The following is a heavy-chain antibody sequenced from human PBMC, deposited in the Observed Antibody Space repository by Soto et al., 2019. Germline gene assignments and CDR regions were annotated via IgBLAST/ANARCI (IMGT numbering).Heavy chain of an antibody. D-gene: IGHD3-3*01. CDR1: GGSFSGYY. V-gene: IGHV4-34*01. Sequence: QVQLQQWGAGLLKPSETLSLTCAVYGGSFSGYYWSWIRQPPWKGLEWIGEINHSGSTNYNPSLKSRGTISGDTYKNQFSLKLSSVTAADPAGYYCCRGRGPNGPSGFDPWGQGTLVTVSS. CDR2: INHSGST. CDR3: CRGRGPNGPSGFDP. J-gene: IGHJ5*02.